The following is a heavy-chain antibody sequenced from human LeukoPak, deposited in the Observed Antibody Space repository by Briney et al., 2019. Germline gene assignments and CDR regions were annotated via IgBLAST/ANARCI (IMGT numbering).Heavy chain of an antibody. J-gene: IGHJ4*02. V-gene: IGHV4-4*07. Sequence: SETLSLTCTVSGGSISSYYWSWIRQPAGKGLEWVGRIYTSGSTNYNPSLKSRVTMSVDTSKNQFSLKLSSVPAADTAVYYCARDPYGDYVAGYYFDYWGQGTLVTVSS. CDR2: IYTSGST. CDR1: GGSISSYY. D-gene: IGHD4-17*01. CDR3: ARDPYGDYVAGYYFDY.